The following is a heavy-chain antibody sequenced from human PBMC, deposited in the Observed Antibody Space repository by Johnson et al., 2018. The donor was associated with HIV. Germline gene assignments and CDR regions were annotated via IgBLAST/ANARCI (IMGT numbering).Heavy chain of an antibody. D-gene: IGHD3-16*01. Sequence: VQLVESGGGVVQPGRSLRLSCAASGFTFSSNYMSWVRQAPGKGLEWVANINQDGSEIYYVDSVKGRFTISRDNAKNSLYLQMNSLRAEDTAVYYCAREGDDPGAFDIWGQGTMVTVSS. CDR2: INQDGSEI. J-gene: IGHJ3*02. CDR1: GFTFSSNY. CDR3: AREGDDPGAFDI. V-gene: IGHV3-7*05.